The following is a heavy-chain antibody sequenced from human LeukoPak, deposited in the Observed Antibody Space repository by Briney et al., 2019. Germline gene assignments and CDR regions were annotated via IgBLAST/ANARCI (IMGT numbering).Heavy chain of an antibody. CDR1: GYSISSGYY. Sequence: SSETLSLTCAVSGYSISSGYYWGWIRQPPGKGLEWIGRIYHSGSTYYNPSLKSRATISADTSKSQFSLKLSSVTAADTALYYCARRWGVTTRPLDYWGQGTLVTVSS. CDR3: ARRWGVTTRPLDY. D-gene: IGHD1-26*01. J-gene: IGHJ4*02. V-gene: IGHV4-38-2*01. CDR2: IYHSGST.